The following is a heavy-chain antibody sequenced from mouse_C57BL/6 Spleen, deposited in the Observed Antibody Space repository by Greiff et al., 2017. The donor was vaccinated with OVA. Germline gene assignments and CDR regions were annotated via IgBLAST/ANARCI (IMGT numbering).Heavy chain of an antibody. D-gene: IGHD1-1*01. V-gene: IGHV2-2*01. Sequence: VQLQQSGPGLVQPSQSLSITCTVSGFSLTSYGVHWVRQSPGKGLEWLGVIWSGGSTDYNAAFISRLSISKDNSKSQVFFKMNSLQADDTAIYYCARNRGYYYGSSGYDFDYWGQGTTLTVSS. CDR1: GFSLTSYG. CDR2: IWSGGST. J-gene: IGHJ2*01. CDR3: ARNRGYYYGSSGYDFDY.